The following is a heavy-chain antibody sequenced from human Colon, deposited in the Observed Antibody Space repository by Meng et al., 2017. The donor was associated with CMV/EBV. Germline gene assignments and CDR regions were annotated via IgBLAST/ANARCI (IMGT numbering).Heavy chain of an antibody. D-gene: IGHD5-18*01. CDR1: GFTFSSYA. V-gene: IGHV3-21*01. CDR3: ARDKYTAMIKDAIDV. Sequence: GGSLRLSCAASGFTFSSYAMSWVRQAPGKGLEWVSSIHSSGDHKYYADSLRGRFTVSRDNAKNSLFLHMNSLSVEDTAVYYCARDKYTAMIKDAIDVWGQGTTVTVSS. CDR2: IHSSGDHK. J-gene: IGHJ6*02.